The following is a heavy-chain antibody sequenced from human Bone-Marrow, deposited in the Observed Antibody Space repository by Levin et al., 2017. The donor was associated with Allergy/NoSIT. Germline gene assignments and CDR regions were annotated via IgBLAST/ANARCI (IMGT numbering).Heavy chain of an antibody. CDR3: ARVGSLRGYYDILTGYNYYYYYMDV. D-gene: IGHD3-9*01. CDR2: INWNGGST. Sequence: RTGGSLRLSCAASGFTFDDYGMSWVRQAPGKGLEWVSGINWNGGSTGYADSVKGRFTISRDNAKNSLYLQMNSLRAEDTALYYCARVGSLRGYYDILTGYNYYYYYMDVWGKGTTVTVSS. V-gene: IGHV3-20*04. J-gene: IGHJ6*03. CDR1: GFTFDDYG.